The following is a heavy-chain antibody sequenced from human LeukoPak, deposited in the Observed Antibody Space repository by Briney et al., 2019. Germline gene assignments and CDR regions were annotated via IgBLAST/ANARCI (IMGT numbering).Heavy chain of an antibody. D-gene: IGHD3-16*02. CDR1: GYTFTSYD. Sequence: GASVKVSCKASGYTFTSYDINWVRQATGQGLEWMGWMNPNSGNTGCAQKFQGRVTMTRNTSISTAYMELSNLRSEDTAAYYCARLVIRDYYYCYMDYWGKGTTVTVSS. CDR2: MNPNSGNT. CDR3: ARLVIRDYYYCYMDY. J-gene: IGHJ6*03. V-gene: IGHV1-8*01.